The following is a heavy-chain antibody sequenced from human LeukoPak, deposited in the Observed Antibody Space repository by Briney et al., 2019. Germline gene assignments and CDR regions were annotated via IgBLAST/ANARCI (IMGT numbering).Heavy chain of an antibody. CDR3: ARDLPLNIVGAGLRSA. CDR2: IYYSGST. J-gene: IGHJ5*02. V-gene: IGHV4-39*02. D-gene: IGHD1-26*01. CDR1: GGSISSSSYY. Sequence: KASETLSLTCTVSGGSISSSSYYWGWIRQPPGKGLEWIGSIYYSGSTYYNPSLKSRVTISVDTSKNQFSLKLSSVTAADTAVYYCARDLPLNIVGAGLRSAWGQGTLVTVSS.